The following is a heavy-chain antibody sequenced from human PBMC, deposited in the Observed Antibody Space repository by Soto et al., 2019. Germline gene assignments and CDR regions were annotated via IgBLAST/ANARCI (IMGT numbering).Heavy chain of an antibody. J-gene: IGHJ6*04. CDR2: IYSGGST. D-gene: IGHD6-19*01. V-gene: IGHV3-66*04. Sequence: EVQLVESGGGLVQPGGSLRLSCAASGLTVSSNYMSWVRQAPGKGLEWVSVIYSGGSTYYADYVKGRFTISRDNSKNTLYLQMNSLRVEDTAIYYCARRRDSGWNPRDVWGKVTTVTVSS. CDR3: ARRRDSGWNPRDV. CDR1: GLTVSSNY.